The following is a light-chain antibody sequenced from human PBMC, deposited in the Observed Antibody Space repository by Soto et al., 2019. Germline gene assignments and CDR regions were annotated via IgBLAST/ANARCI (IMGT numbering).Light chain of an antibody. CDR1: SSNIGSDYD. CDR2: GNS. CDR3: QSYDSSLTVV. J-gene: IGLJ2*01. Sequence: QSALTQPPSVSGAPGQRVTISCTGSSSNIGSDYDVHWYQQLPGTAPKLLVHGNSNRPSGVPDRFSGSKSGTSASLAITGLQAEDESDYYCQSYDSSLTVVFGGGTKVTVL. V-gene: IGLV1-40*01.